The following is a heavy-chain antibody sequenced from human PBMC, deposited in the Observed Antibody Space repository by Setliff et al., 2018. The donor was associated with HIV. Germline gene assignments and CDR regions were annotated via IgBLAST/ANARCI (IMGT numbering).Heavy chain of an antibody. V-gene: IGHV4-39*01. Sequence: SETLSLTCTVSAGSIRSSTYYWAWIRQPPGKGLEWIGTIYYSGSTYYNPSLKSRATISVDTSKNQFSLKLSSVTAADAAVYYCIIAYSSGWLAPMGFDSWGQGTLVTV. CDR3: IIAYSSGWLAPMGFDS. D-gene: IGHD6-19*01. J-gene: IGHJ4*02. CDR2: IYYSGST. CDR1: AGSIRSSTYY.